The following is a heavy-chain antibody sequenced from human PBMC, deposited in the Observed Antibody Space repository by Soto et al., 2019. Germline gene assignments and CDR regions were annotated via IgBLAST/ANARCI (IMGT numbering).Heavy chain of an antibody. CDR2: IYYSGST. J-gene: IGHJ6*02. V-gene: IGHV4-39*01. CDR1: GGSISSSSYY. CDR3: ARHGDSSGYYYYYYGMDV. Sequence: QLQLQESGPGLVKPSETLSLTCTVSGGSISSSSYYWGWIRQPPGKGLEWIGSIYYSGSTYYNPSLKSRVTISVDTSKNQFSLKLSSVTAADTAVYYCARHGDSSGYYYYYYGMDVWGQGTTVTVSS. D-gene: IGHD3-22*01.